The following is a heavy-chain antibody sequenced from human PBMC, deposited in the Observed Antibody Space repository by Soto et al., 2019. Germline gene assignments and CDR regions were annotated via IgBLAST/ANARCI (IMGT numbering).Heavy chain of an antibody. CDR2: IIPIFGTA. V-gene: IGHV1-69*13. D-gene: IGHD5-18*01. J-gene: IGHJ6*02. CDR3: ARAAYSYGTAYLSYYYGMDV. CDR1: GGTFSTYA. Sequence: SVKVSCKASGGTFSTYAISWVRQAPGQGLEWVGWIIPIFGTANYAQKFQGRVTITADESTSTAYMELSSLRSEDTAFYYCARAAYSYGTAYLSYYYGMDVWGQGTTVTVSS.